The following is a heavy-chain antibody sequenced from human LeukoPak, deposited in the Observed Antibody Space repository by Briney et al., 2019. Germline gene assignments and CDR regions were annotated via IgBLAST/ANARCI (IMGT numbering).Heavy chain of an antibody. CDR1: GFTFSSYE. J-gene: IGHJ6*03. CDR2: ISSSGSTI. V-gene: IGHV3-48*03. Sequence: LTGGSLRLSCAASGFTFSSYEMNWLRQAPGKGLEWVSYISSSGSTIYYADSVKGRLTISRDNAKNSLYLQMNSLRAEDTAVYYCARDYIGSAGNYYYSYMDVWGKGTTVTISS. D-gene: IGHD6-13*01. CDR3: ARDYIGSAGNYYYSYMDV.